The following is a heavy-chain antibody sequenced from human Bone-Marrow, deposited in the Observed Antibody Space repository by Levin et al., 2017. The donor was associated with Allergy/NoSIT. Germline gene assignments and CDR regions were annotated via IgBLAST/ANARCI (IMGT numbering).Heavy chain of an antibody. CDR3: AKALSTGVHHDAFDF. V-gene: IGHV3-23*01. Sequence: GGSLRLSCAASGFTFSTFAMYWVRQAPGKGLKWISTISGSGDNTYYADSVKGRFTISRDISQKTMYLQMSSLRVEDTAVYYCAKALSTGVHHDAFDFWGRGTTVTVSS. CDR1: GFTFSTFA. CDR2: ISGSGDNT. J-gene: IGHJ3*01. D-gene: IGHD2-8*02.